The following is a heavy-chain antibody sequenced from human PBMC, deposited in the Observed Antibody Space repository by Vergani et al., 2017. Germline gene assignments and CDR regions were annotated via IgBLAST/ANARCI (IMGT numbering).Heavy chain of an antibody. V-gene: IGHV4-39*01. D-gene: IGHD6-19*01. CDR1: GAYIRSSNYY. CDR2: IYYSGST. Sequence: QLQLQESGPGLVKPSATLSLTCSVSGAYIRSSNYYWGWIRQPPGKGLEWIASIYYSGSTYYNPSLKSRVTISVDTSKNQFSLKLSSVTAADTAVYFCARHSTVEWLVKLGWIDPWGKGILVTVSS. CDR3: ARHSTVEWLVKLGWIDP. J-gene: IGHJ5*02.